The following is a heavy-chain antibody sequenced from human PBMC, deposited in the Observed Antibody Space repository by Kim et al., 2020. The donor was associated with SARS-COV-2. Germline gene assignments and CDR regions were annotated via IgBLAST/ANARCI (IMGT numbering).Heavy chain of an antibody. CDR3: ARVVVGATGWFDP. J-gene: IGHJ5*02. Sequence: YYNPSLKSRVTVSVDTSKNQFSLKLSSVTAADTAVYYCARVVVGATGWFDPWGQGTLVTVSS. V-gene: IGHV4-31*02. D-gene: IGHD2-15*01.